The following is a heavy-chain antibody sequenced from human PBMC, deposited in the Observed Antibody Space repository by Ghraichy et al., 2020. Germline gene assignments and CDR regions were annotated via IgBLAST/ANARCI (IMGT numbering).Heavy chain of an antibody. V-gene: IGHV4-59*01. Sequence: SETLSLTCTVSGGSFGVYYWSWIRQPPGKGLEWIGYIYYSGTTNYNPYLKSRVTISVDTSKNQFSLKLSSLTAADTAVYYCARDCSAGSCFHSFDHWGQGTLVTVSS. CDR2: IYYSGTT. CDR3: ARDCSAGSCFHSFDH. D-gene: IGHD2-15*01. J-gene: IGHJ4*02. CDR1: GGSFGVYY.